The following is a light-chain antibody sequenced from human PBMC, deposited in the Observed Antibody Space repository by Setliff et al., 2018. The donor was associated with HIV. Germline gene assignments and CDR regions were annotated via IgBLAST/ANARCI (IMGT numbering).Light chain of an antibody. CDR1: SSDVGGYNS. CDR3: CSYAGSAYV. J-gene: IGLJ1*01. Sequence: QSVLTQPASVSGSPGQSITISCTGTSSDVGGYNSVSWYQQHPGKAPKVIIYEVTDRPSGVSDRFSGSKSGNTASLTISGLQAEDEADYYCCSYAGSAYVFGTGTKVTVL. CDR2: EVT. V-gene: IGLV2-14*01.